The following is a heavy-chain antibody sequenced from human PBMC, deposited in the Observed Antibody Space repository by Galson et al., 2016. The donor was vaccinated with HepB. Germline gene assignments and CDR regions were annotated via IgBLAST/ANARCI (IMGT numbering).Heavy chain of an antibody. CDR1: GFTFGDYA. Sequence: SLRLSCAASGFTFGDYAMSWFRQAPGKGLEWVGFIRSYSYGGTTEYDASVKGRFTISRDDSKSIAYLQMNSLKNEDTAVYYCTSDRVLTAAGYYYGMDVWGQGTTVTVSS. J-gene: IGHJ6*02. CDR2: IRSYSYGGTT. CDR3: TSDRVLTAAGYYYGMDV. V-gene: IGHV3-49*03. D-gene: IGHD6-13*01.